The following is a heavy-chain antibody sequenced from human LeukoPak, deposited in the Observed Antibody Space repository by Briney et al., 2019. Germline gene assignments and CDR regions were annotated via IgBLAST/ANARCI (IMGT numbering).Heavy chain of an antibody. Sequence: RGASVKVSCKASGYTFTSYDINWVRQATGQGLEWMGWMNPNSGNTGYAQKFQGRVTMTRNTSISTAYMELSSLRSEDTAVYYCARTPGTPTDYGDTYYYYYMDVWGKGTTVTISS. CDR1: GYTFTSYD. CDR3: ARTPGTPTDYGDTYYYYYMDV. CDR2: MNPNSGNT. V-gene: IGHV1-8*01. D-gene: IGHD4-17*01. J-gene: IGHJ6*03.